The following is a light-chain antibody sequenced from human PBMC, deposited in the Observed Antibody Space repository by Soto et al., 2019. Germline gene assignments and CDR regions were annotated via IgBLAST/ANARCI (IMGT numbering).Light chain of an antibody. CDR1: QSVGTY. CDR2: DAS. J-gene: IGKJ4*01. V-gene: IGKV3-11*01. Sequence: TVLTQSPATLSLSPGEGAILSCRASQSVGTYLAWYQQKPGQGPRLLIYDASTRASGIPARFSGSGSGTDFTLTISSLEPEDFAVYYCQQRANSLTFGRGTTVDIK. CDR3: QQRANSLT.